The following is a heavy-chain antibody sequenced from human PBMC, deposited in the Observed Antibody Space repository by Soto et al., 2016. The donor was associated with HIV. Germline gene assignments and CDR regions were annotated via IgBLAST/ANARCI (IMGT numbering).Heavy chain of an antibody. D-gene: IGHD1-26*01. J-gene: IGHJ4*02. V-gene: IGHV3-53*02. CDR2: IYSGGST. CDR1: GFTVSSNY. CDR3: ARAKVGATFWEYYFDY. Sequence: EVQLVETGGGLIQPGGSLRLSCAASGFTVSSNYMSWVRQAPGKGLEWVSVIYSGGSTYYADSVKGRFTISRDNSKNTLYLQMNSLRAEDTAVYYCARAKVGATFWEYYFDYWGQGTLVTVSS.